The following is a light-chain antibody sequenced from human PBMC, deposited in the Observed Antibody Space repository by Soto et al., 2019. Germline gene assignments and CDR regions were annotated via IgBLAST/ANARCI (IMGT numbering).Light chain of an antibody. CDR3: QQRQSYPRT. Sequence: AIPLTQSPSSLSSSVGDRVTITCRASQAVSTRLGWYQHKPGKAPKLLIYLASNLDGGIPARFSGSGSETDFTLTISDVEPEDFAAYYCQQRQSYPRTFGQGTKVDIK. CDR2: LAS. J-gene: IGKJ1*01. CDR1: QAVSTR. V-gene: IGKV1-13*02.